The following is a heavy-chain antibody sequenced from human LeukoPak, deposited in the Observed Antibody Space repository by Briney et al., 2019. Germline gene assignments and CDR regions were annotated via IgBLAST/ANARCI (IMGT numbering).Heavy chain of an antibody. J-gene: IGHJ4*02. CDR3: ARAPVEHYYDSSGYYFDD. Sequence: ASVKVSCKASGGTFSSYAISWVRQAPGQGLEWMGRIIPIFGTANYAQKFQGRVTITTDESTSTAYMELSSLRSEDTAVYYCARAPVEHYYDSSGYYFDDWGQGTLVTVSS. V-gene: IGHV1-69*05. D-gene: IGHD3-22*01. CDR2: IIPIFGTA. CDR1: GGTFSSYA.